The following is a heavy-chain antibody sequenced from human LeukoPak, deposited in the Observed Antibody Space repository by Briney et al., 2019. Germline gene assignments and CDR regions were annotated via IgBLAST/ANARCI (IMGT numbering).Heavy chain of an antibody. CDR2: IKQDGSEK. D-gene: IGHD3-10*01. J-gene: IGHJ6*02. CDR3: ARDSVVRGVIITTANYYYGMDV. Sequence: GGSLRLSCAASGFTFSSYWVSWVRQAPGKGLEWVANIKQDGSEKYYVDSVKGRFTISRDNAKNSLYLQMNSLRAEDTAVYYCARDSVVRGVIITTANYYYGMDVWGQGTTVTVSS. V-gene: IGHV3-7*01. CDR1: GFTFSSYW.